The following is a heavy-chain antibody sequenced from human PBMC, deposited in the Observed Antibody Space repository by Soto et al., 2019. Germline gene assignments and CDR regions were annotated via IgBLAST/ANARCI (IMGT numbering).Heavy chain of an antibody. V-gene: IGHV1-69*13. D-gene: IGHD3-22*01. Sequence: ASVKVSCKASGCTFTSYAIICVRQAPGQGLEWMGWIIPIFGTANYAQKFQGRVTITADESTSTAYMERSSLRSEDTAVYYCASGIVVVIHGDDCFETWGQGTMVTVSS. CDR3: ASGIVVVIHGDDCFET. CDR2: IIPIFGTA. J-gene: IGHJ5*01. CDR1: GCTFTSYA.